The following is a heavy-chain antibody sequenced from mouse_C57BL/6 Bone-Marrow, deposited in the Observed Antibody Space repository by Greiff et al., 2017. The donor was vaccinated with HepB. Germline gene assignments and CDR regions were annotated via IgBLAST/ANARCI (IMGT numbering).Heavy chain of an antibody. CDR3: ARRVWGAFAY. Sequence: EVQLVESGGGLVQPGGSLKLSCAASGFTFSDYYMYWVRQTPEKRLEWVAYISNGGGSTYYPDTVKGRFTISRDNAKNTLYLQLSRLKSEDTAMYYCARRVWGAFAYWGQGTLVTVSA. V-gene: IGHV5-12*01. CDR2: ISNGGGST. J-gene: IGHJ3*01. D-gene: IGHD2-10*02. CDR1: GFTFSDYY.